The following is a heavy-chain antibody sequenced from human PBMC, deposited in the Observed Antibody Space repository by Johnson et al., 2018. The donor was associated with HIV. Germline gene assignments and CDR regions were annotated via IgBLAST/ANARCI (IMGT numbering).Heavy chain of an antibody. CDR1: GFTFEDYA. D-gene: IGHD2-21*02. V-gene: IGHV3-9*01. Sequence: VQLVESGGGLVKPGGSLRLSCAASGFTFEDYAMHWVRQVPGKGLEWVSGISWNSGRIGYADSVKGRFTIPRDNAKNSLYLQMNSLRAEDTAVYYCAKDRVDGRYCGGDCPDALDIWGQGTMVTVSS. CDR2: ISWNSGRI. CDR3: AKDRVDGRYCGGDCPDALDI. J-gene: IGHJ3*02.